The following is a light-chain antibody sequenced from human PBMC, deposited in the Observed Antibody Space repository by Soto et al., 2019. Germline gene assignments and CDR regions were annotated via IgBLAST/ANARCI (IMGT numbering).Light chain of an antibody. CDR3: SSNSPDV. CDR2: EVS. V-gene: IGLV2-14*01. CDR1: SSGIRDYNY. Sequence: QSALTQPASVSGSPGQSITISCTGTSSGIRDYNYVSWYQQHPGNAPKLIMYEVSNRPSGISNRFSGSKSGNTASLAISGLQDEDESDYSCSSNSPDVFGTGTKLTVL. J-gene: IGLJ1*01.